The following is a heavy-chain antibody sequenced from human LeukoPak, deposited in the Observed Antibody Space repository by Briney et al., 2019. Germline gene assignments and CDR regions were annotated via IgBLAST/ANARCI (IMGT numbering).Heavy chain of an antibody. CDR2: INPSGGST. J-gene: IGHJ4*02. CDR3: ARERGEWEPSHYFDY. CDR1: GYTFTSYY. D-gene: IGHD1-26*01. Sequence: ASVKVSCKASGYTFTSYYMHWVRQAPGQGLEWMGIINPSGGSTSYAQKFQGRVTMTRDTSTSTVYMELSSLRSEDTAVYYCARERGEWEPSHYFDYWGQGTLVTVSS. V-gene: IGHV1-46*01.